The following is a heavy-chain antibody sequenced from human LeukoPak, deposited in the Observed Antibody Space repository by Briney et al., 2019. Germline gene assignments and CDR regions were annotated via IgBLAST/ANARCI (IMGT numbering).Heavy chain of an antibody. CDR2: IIPILGTA. CDR3: ARVEMVRSYYDSSGYYYVKDY. Sequence: SVRVSCKASGGTLSSYAMSRVRQAPAKGREWMGRIIPILGTANYAQRFRGRVTITMDESTRKPYVGLSSRRSEDTAGSSCARVEMVRSYYDSSGYYYVKDYWGKGTLVTGFS. D-gene: IGHD3-22*01. V-gene: IGHV1-69*05. CDR1: GGTLSSYA. J-gene: IGHJ4*02.